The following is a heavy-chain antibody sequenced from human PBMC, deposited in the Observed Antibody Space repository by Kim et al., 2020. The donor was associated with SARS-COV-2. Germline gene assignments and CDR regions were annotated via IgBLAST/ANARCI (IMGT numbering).Heavy chain of an antibody. CDR1: GYTFTSYG. D-gene: IGHD6-13*01. V-gene: IGHV1-18*01. CDR2: ISAYNGNT. CDR3: ARLVMVGSSWYGGGIWFDP. Sequence: ASVKVSCKASGYTFTSYGISWVRQAPGQGLEWMGWISAYNGNTNYAQKLQGRVTMTTDTSTSTAYMELRSLRSDDTAVYYCARLVMVGSSWYGGGIWFDPWGQGTLVTVSS. J-gene: IGHJ5*02.